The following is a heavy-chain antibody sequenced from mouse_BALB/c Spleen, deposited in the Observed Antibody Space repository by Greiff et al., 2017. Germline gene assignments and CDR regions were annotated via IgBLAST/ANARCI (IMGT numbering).Heavy chain of an antibody. CDR2: IYPGDGDT. CDR1: GYTFTSYW. D-gene: IGHD2-2*01. V-gene: IGHV1-87*01. CDR3: AREDYGYEFAY. Sequence: QVQLQQSGAELARPGASVKLSCKASGYTFTSYWMQWVKQRPGQGLEWIGAIYPGDGDTRYTQKFKGKATLTADKSSSTAYMQLSSLASEDSAVYYCAREDYGYEFAYWGQGTLVTVSA. J-gene: IGHJ3*01.